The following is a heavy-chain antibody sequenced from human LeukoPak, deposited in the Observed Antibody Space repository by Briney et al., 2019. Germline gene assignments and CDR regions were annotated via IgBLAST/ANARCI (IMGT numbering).Heavy chain of an antibody. J-gene: IGHJ3*02. Sequence: GGSLRLSCAASGFTFSGSWMTWVRQAPGKGLEWVANIKPDGSNKYYVDSVKGRFTISRDNGKKSLYLQMNDLRDEDTALYYCEKDGEAFDIWGQGTMVTVSS. CDR3: EKDGEAFDI. CDR1: GFTFSGSW. CDR2: IKPDGSNK. V-gene: IGHV3-7*01. D-gene: IGHD3-10*01.